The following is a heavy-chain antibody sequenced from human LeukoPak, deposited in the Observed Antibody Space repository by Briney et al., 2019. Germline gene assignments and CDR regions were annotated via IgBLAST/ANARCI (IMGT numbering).Heavy chain of an antibody. CDR2: ISSSSSYI. CDR1: GFTFSSYS. V-gene: IGHV3-21*01. CDR3: ARDKGLRAAAD. J-gene: IGHJ4*02. D-gene: IGHD6-13*01. Sequence: GGSLRLSCAASGFTFSSYSMNWVRQAPGKGLEWVPSISSSSSYIDYADSVKGRFTISRDNAKNSLYLQMNSLRADDTAVYYCARDKGLRAAADWGQGTLVTVSS.